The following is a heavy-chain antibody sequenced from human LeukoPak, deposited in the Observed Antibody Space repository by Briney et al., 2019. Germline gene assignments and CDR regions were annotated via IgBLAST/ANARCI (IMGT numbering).Heavy chain of an antibody. CDR2: INPNSGGT. J-gene: IGHJ4*02. Sequence: GASVQVSCKASGYTFTGYYMDWVRQAPGQGLAWMGRINPNSGGTNFAQKFQGRVTMTRDTPISTAYMELTSLTSDDTAVYYCARDLTVYSGSYGYWGQGTLVTVSS. V-gene: IGHV1-2*02. CDR3: ARDLTVYSGSYGY. CDR1: GYTFTGYY. D-gene: IGHD1-26*01.